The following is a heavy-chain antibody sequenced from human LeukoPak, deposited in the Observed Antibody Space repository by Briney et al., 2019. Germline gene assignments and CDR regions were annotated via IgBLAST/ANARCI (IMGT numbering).Heavy chain of an antibody. Sequence: GGSLRLSCAASGFTFSSYAMSWVRQAPGKGLEWVSAISGSGGSTYYADSVKGRFTISRDNSKNTLYLQMNSLRAEDTAVYYCAKVPYGAAAGTEPYFDYWGQGTLVTVSS. D-gene: IGHD6-13*01. J-gene: IGHJ4*02. CDR3: AKVPYGAAAGTEPYFDY. CDR1: GFTFSSYA. CDR2: ISGSGGST. V-gene: IGHV3-23*01.